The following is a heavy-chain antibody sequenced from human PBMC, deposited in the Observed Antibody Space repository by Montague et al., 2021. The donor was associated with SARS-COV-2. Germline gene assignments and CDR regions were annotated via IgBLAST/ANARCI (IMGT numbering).Heavy chain of an antibody. D-gene: IGHD2-2*01. Sequence: ETLSLTCAVYGGSLSGYYWSWIRQPPGEGLEWIAEISHSGSTSYNPSLKSRVTISVDTSKNQFSLKLSSATAADTAVYYCVRVPYRLLFVPRYYGMDVWGQGPTVTVSS. CDR2: ISHSGST. J-gene: IGHJ6*02. V-gene: IGHV4-34*01. CDR1: GGSLSGYY. CDR3: VRVPYRLLFVPRYYGMDV.